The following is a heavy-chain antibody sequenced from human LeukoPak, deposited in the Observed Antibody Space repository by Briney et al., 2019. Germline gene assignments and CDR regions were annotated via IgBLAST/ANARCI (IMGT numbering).Heavy chain of an antibody. J-gene: IGHJ4*02. CDR2: IIPIFGTA. CDR1: GGTFSSYA. Sequence: SVTVSCKASGGTFSSYAISWVRQAPGQGLEWMGRIIPIFGTANYAQKFQGRVTITTDESTSTAYMELSSLRSEDTAVYYCARASGSGYDIDYWGQGTLVTVSS. D-gene: IGHD5-12*01. CDR3: ARASGSGYDIDY. V-gene: IGHV1-69*05.